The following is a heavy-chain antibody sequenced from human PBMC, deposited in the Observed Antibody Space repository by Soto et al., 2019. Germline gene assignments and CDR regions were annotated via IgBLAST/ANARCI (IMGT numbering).Heavy chain of an antibody. CDR2: IYYSGST. Sequence: PSETLSLTCTVSGGSISSYYWSWIRQPPGKGLEWIGYIYYSGSTNYNPSLKSRVTISVDTSKNQFSLKLSSVTAADTAVYYCARDVSGYSYGSLHNWFDPWGQGTLVTVSS. J-gene: IGHJ5*02. V-gene: IGHV4-59*01. D-gene: IGHD5-18*01. CDR1: GGSISSYY. CDR3: ARDVSGYSYGSLHNWFDP.